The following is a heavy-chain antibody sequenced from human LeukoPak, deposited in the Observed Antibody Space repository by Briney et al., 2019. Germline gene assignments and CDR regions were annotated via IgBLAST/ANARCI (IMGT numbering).Heavy chain of an antibody. CDR3: ARGSFGEEEGY. CDR1: GYTFTSYD. D-gene: IGHD3-3*01. Sequence: ASVKVSCKASGYTFTSYDINWVRQATGQGLEWMVWMNPNSGNTGYAQKVQGRVTMTRNNSISTAYMKLSSLGSEDTAVYYCARGSFGEEEGYWGQGTLVTVSS. CDR2: MNPNSGNT. V-gene: IGHV1-8*01. J-gene: IGHJ4*02.